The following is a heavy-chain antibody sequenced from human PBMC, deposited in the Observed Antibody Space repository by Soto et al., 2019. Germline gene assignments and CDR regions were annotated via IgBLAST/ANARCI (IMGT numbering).Heavy chain of an antibody. Sequence: VQLLDSGGGLVQPGGALRLSCAASGYTFNPYDMSWVRQARGTGMEWVSSIATTGETTFYADSVRGRFTISRDNSKNTLFLQINTLRADDTAIYDGVRHWGGWGHGTLVTVSS. CDR2: IATTGETT. CDR1: GYTFNPYD. CDR3: VRHWGG. D-gene: IGHD2-21*01. V-gene: IGHV3-23*01. J-gene: IGHJ4*01.